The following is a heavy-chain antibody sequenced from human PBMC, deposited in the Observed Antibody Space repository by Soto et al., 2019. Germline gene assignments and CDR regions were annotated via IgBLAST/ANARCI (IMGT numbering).Heavy chain of an antibody. Sequence: GGSLRLSCAASGFTFSNAWMSWVRQAPGKGLEWVGRIKSKTDGGTTDYAAPVKGRFTISRDDSKNTLYLQMNSLKTEDTAVYYCTTDPPRITGTMSFQHWGQGTLVTVSS. D-gene: IGHD1-7*01. CDR1: GFTFSNAW. V-gene: IGHV3-15*01. CDR3: TTDPPRITGTMSFQH. J-gene: IGHJ1*01. CDR2: IKSKTDGGTT.